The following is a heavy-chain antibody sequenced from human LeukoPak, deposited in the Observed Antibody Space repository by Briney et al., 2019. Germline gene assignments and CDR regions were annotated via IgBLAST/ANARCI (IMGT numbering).Heavy chain of an antibody. CDR1: GGSISSGSYY. J-gene: IGHJ4*02. CDR2: IYTSGST. Sequence: PSETLSLTCTVSGGSISSGSYYWSWIRQPAGKGLEWIGRIYTSGSTNYNPSLKSRVTISVDTSKNQFSLKLSSVTAADTAVYYCARGTGELVFDYWGQGTLVTVSS. CDR3: ARGTGELVFDY. D-gene: IGHD3-10*01. V-gene: IGHV4-61*02.